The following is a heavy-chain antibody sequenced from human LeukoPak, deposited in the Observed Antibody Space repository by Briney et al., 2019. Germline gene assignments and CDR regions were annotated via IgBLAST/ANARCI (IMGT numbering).Heavy chain of an antibody. V-gene: IGHV3-7*01. CDR1: GFTFSSYW. J-gene: IGHJ4*02. D-gene: IGHD1-20*01. CDR2: IKEDGSEK. Sequence: PGGSLRLSCAASGFTFSSYWMTWVRQAPGKGLEWVANIKEDGSEKNYVDSVKGRFTVSRDNAKNSLYLQMNSLRVEGTGVYYCARDKWNPGYWGQGTLVTVPS. CDR3: ARDKWNPGY.